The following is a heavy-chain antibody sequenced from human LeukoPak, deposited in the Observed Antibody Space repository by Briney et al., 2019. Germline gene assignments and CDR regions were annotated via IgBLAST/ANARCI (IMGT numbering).Heavy chain of an antibody. J-gene: IGHJ4*02. CDR3: ARDPSGYFNY. V-gene: IGHV4-61*01. D-gene: IGHD3-22*01. Sequence: SETLSLTCSVSGGSFSSGNYYWSWIRQPPGKGLEWIGYTYYSGSTNYNPSFKSRVTISVDTSKNQFSLKLSSVTAADTAVYYCARDPSGYFNYWGQGTLATVSS. CDR2: TYYSGST. CDR1: GGSFSSGNYY.